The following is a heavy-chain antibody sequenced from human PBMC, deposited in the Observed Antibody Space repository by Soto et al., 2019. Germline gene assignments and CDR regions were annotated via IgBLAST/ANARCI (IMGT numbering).Heavy chain of an antibody. V-gene: IGHV1-18*01. CDR3: ARDLSLQGVVSPIDY. J-gene: IGHJ4*02. Sequence: QVQLMQSGAEVKKPGASVKVSCKASGYTFSSYGVSWVRQAPGQGLEWMGWISPYNGNTNYAQKFQGRVIMTTDTSTSTAHMELRSLRSDDTAVYFGARDLSLQGVVSPIDYWGQGTLVTVSS. CDR1: GYTFSSYG. CDR2: ISPYNGNT. D-gene: IGHD2-8*01.